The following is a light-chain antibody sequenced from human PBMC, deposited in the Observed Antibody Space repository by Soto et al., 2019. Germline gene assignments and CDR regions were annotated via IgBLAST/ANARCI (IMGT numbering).Light chain of an antibody. Sequence: DIQMTQSPATRSASVGDRDSITCRAGQSISSWLAWYQQKPGKAPKLLIYDASSLQNGVPSRFRGAESGTEFTLTISSLQPDDFAVYYCQQYNSYPWTFGQGTKVDI. V-gene: IGKV1-5*01. J-gene: IGKJ1*01. CDR3: QQYNSYPWT. CDR1: QSISSW. CDR2: DAS.